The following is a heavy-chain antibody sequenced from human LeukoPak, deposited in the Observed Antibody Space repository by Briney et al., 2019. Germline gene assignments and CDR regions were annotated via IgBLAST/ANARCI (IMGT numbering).Heavy chain of an antibody. Sequence: GESLKISCKGSGYSFTSYWIGRVRQMPGKGLEWMGIIYPGDSDTRYCPSFQGQVPISADKSISTAYLQWSSLKASDTAMYYCARRGYCSSTSCPPDYWGQGTLVTVSS. CDR3: ARRGYCSSTSCPPDY. J-gene: IGHJ4*02. V-gene: IGHV5-51*01. CDR2: IYPGDSDT. CDR1: GYSFTSYW. D-gene: IGHD2-2*01.